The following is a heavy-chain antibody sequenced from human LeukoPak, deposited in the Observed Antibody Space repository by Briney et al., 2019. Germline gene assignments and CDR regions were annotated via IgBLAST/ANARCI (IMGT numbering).Heavy chain of an antibody. V-gene: IGHV4-59*02. CDR1: GDSVTNNQ. D-gene: IGHD6-6*01. CDR3: ARYPLAFDF. CDR2: IHHSGST. Sequence: PSETLSLTCTVSGDSVTNNQWSWDRQPPGKGLEWIAYIHHSGSTNYNPSLKNRVTISMDTSKNQFSLRLISVTAADTAVYYCARYPLAFDFWGQGILVTVSS. J-gene: IGHJ4*02.